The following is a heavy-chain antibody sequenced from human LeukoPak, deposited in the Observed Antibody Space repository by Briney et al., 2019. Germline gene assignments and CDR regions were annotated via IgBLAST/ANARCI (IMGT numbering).Heavy chain of an antibody. D-gene: IGHD3-9*01. J-gene: IGHJ4*02. CDR2: IYSGGST. CDR1: GFTVHYNY. Sequence: GGSLRLSCAASGFTVHYNYMSWVRQAPGKGLECVSIIYSGGSTFYADSVKGRFTISRDNSKNTLYLQMNSLRAEDTAVYYCAADYYDILTGYFDFWGPGTLVTVSS. CDR3: AADYYDILTGYFDF. V-gene: IGHV3-66*02.